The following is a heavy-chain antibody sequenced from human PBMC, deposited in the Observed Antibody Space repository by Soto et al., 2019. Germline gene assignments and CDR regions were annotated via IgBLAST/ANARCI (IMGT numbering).Heavy chain of an antibody. V-gene: IGHV1-18*01. CDR3: ARDLGIAVAGLFQD. CDR2: ISTYNGNT. Sequence: QVQLVQSGAEVKKPGASIKVSCKASGYMFTSYGINWVRQAPGQGPEWMGCISTYNGNTNYAQKHQGRVTMTTDTSTSTAYMELKTVRSDDTAVYYCARDLGIAVAGLFQDWGQGTLVIVSS. J-gene: IGHJ1*01. CDR1: GYMFTSYG. D-gene: IGHD6-19*01.